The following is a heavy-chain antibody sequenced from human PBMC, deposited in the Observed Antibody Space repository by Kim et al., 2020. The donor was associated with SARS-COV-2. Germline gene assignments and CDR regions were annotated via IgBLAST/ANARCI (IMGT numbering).Heavy chain of an antibody. J-gene: IGHJ4*02. CDR3: ARGSTSSGWYVDY. V-gene: IGHV3-64*01. Sequence: YANSGKGRFTISRENSKNTLNRKMGSLRAEDMAVYYCARGSTSSGWYVDYWGQGTLVTVSS. D-gene: IGHD6-19*01.